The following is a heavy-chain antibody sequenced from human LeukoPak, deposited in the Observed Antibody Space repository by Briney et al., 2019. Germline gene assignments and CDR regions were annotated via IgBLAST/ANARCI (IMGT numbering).Heavy chain of an antibody. CDR3: ARDWGGFGDLLSPFDY. J-gene: IGHJ4*02. CDR1: GGTFSSYV. CDR2: IIPIFGTA. D-gene: IGHD3-10*01. V-gene: IGHV1-69*01. Sequence: SVKVSCKASGGTFSSYVISWVRQAPGQGLEWMGGIIPIFGTAYYAQNFQGRVTITADESTSTASMELSSLRSDDTALYYCARDWGGFGDLLSPFDYWGQGTLVTVSS.